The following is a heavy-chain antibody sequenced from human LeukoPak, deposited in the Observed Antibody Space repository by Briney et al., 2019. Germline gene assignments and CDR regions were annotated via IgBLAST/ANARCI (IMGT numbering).Heavy chain of an antibody. CDR2: IDSTSSTI. J-gene: IGHJ4*02. CDR3: ARGVGSSGWPNYFDY. D-gene: IGHD6-25*01. V-gene: IGHV3-48*01. CDR1: GFIFRSYS. Sequence: GGSLRLSCAASGFIFRSYSMNWVRQAPGKGLEWVSYIDSTSSTILNADSVKGRFTISRDNAKNSLYLQMNSLRAEDTAVYYCARGVGSSGWPNYFDYWGQGTLVTASS.